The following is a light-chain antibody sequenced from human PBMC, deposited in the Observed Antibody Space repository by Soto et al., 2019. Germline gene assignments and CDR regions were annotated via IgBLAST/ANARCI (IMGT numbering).Light chain of an antibody. V-gene: IGLV2-8*01. CDR3: SSYGGSNNFV. Sequence: QSALTQPPSASGSPGQSVTISCTGTSSAVGRYNYVSWYQHHPGKAPKLMIFEVSKRPSGVPDRFSGSKSGNTASLTVSGLQADDEADYYCSSYGGSNNFVFGGGTKLTVL. J-gene: IGLJ3*02. CDR1: SSAVGRYNY. CDR2: EVS.